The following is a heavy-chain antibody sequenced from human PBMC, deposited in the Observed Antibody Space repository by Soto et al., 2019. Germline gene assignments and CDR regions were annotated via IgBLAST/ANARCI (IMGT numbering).Heavy chain of an antibody. V-gene: IGHV1-69*02. CDR3: ASSYGSGYRAFDY. D-gene: IGHD3-10*01. CDR1: GDTFTFYS. Sequence: VQLVQSGAEVKRPGSSVKVSCKASGDTFTFYSINWVRQAPGLGLELMGRINPILSMSNYAQRFQGRVTMTADKSTSTAYMELSSLRSEDTAIYYCASSYGSGYRAFDYWGQGALVTVSS. J-gene: IGHJ4*02. CDR2: INPILSMS.